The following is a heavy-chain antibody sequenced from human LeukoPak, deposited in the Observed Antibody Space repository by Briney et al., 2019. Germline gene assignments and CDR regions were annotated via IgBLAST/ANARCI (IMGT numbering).Heavy chain of an antibody. J-gene: IGHJ3*02. V-gene: IGHV1-18*01. Sequence: GASVKVSCKASGYTFSSYGISWVRQAPGQGLEWMGWISAYNGNTNHAQKFQGRVTMTTDTSTSTAYMELRSLRSDDTAVYYCARDLLVAYSAGLLWDAFHIWGQGTLVTVSS. D-gene: IGHD5-12*01. CDR2: ISAYNGNT. CDR3: ARDLLVAYSAGLLWDAFHI. CDR1: GYTFSSYG.